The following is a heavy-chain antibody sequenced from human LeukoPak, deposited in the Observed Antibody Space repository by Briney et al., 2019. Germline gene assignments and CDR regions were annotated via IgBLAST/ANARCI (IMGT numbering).Heavy chain of an antibody. CDR3: ARSPPLWIGELGFDP. Sequence: ASVKVSCKASGYTFTNYDINWVRQATGQGLEWMGWMNPNSGNTGYAQKFQGRVTITRNTSISTAYMELSSLRSEDTAVYYCARSPPLWIGELGFDPRGQGTLVTVSS. CDR1: GYTFTNYD. D-gene: IGHD3-10*01. CDR2: MNPNSGNT. J-gene: IGHJ5*02. V-gene: IGHV1-8*03.